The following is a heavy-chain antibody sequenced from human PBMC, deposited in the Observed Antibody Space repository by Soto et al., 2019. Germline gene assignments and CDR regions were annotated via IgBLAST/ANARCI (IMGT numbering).Heavy chain of an antibody. CDR1: GGSFSGYY. CDR3: ARRVDHYDSSGDANDI. J-gene: IGHJ3*02. V-gene: IGHV4-34*01. D-gene: IGHD3-22*01. CDR2: INHSGST. Sequence: QVQVQQWGAGLLKPSETLSLTCAVYGGSFSGYYWSWIRQPPGKGLEWIGEINHSGSTSYNPSLKSRVTVSVDTSKNEFSLKLTSVTAADTAVYYCARRVDHYDSSGDANDIWGQGTMVTVSS.